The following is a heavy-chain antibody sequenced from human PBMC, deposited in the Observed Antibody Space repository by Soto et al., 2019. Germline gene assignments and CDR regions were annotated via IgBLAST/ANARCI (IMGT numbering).Heavy chain of an antibody. D-gene: IGHD2-2*01. CDR1: GASISSYP. Sequence: SETLSLTCTVSGASISSYPWSWIRQPPGKGLEWIGFVYQSVKTNYNPSLKSRVTISVDTPKNQFSLNLISVTAADTAVYFCARSTITINGYNWFDPWGQGSLVTVSS. CDR3: ARSTITINGYNWFDP. CDR2: VYQSVKT. V-gene: IGHV4-59*01. J-gene: IGHJ5*02.